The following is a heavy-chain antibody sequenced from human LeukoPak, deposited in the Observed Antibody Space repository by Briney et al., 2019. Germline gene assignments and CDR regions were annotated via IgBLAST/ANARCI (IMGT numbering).Heavy chain of an antibody. J-gene: IGHJ4*02. CDR2: INHSGST. CDR1: GGSFSGYY. CDR3: ARGQLDDYVWGSYRYLFDY. Sequence: SETLSLTCAVYGGSFSGYYWSWIRQPPGKGLEWIGEINHSGSTNYNPSLKSRVTISVDTSKNQFSLKLSSMTAADTAVYYCARGQLDDYVWGSYRYLFDYWGQGTLVTVSS. V-gene: IGHV4-34*01. D-gene: IGHD3-16*02.